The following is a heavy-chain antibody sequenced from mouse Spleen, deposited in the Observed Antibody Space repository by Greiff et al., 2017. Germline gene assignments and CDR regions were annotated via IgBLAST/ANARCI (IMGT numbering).Heavy chain of an antibody. Sequence: EVQLVESGPGMVKPSQSLSLTCTVTGYSITSGYDWHWIRHFPGNKLEWMGYISYSGSTNYNPSLKSRISITHDTSKNHFFLKLNSVTTEDTATYYCARGMITTGDFDYWGQGTTLTVSS. CDR3: ARGMITTGDFDY. D-gene: IGHD2-4*01. V-gene: IGHV3-1*01. CDR2: ISYSGST. J-gene: IGHJ2*01. CDR1: GYSITSGYD.